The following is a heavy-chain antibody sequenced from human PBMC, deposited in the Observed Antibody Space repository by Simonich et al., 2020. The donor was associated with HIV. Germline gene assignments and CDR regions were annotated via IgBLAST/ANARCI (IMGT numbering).Heavy chain of an antibody. D-gene: IGHD3-10*01. CDR1: GYTFTAYF. CDR2: TNPNRGGT. Sequence: QVQLVQSGAEVKEPGASVKVSCKASGYTFTAYFIHWVRQAPGKGLEWMGWTNPNRGGTNYAQDFQGRVTMTRDTSINTVYMEMTRLKSDDTAVYHCARGPNTGGFDSWGQGTLVTVSS. CDR3: ARGPNTGGFDS. J-gene: IGHJ4*02. V-gene: IGHV1-2*02.